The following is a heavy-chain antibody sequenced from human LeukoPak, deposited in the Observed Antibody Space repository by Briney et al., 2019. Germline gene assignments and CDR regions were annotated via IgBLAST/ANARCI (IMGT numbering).Heavy chain of an antibody. D-gene: IGHD3-3*01. CDR1: GGSFSGYY. V-gene: IGHV4-34*01. CDR3: ARGLLSRSIYWFDP. J-gene: IGHJ5*02. CDR2: INHRGST. Sequence: PSETLSLTCAVYGGSFSGYYWNWIRQPPGKGLEWIGEINHRGSTKYNPSLKSRVTISVDTSKNQFSLKLTSVTAADTAVYYCARGLLSRSIYWFDPWGRGTLVTVSS.